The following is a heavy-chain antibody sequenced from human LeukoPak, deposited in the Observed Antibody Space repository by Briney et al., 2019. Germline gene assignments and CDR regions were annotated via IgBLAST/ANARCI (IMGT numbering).Heavy chain of an antibody. D-gene: IGHD2-2*01. J-gene: IGHJ5*02. Sequence: PGGSLRLSCAASGFTFSSYGMHWVRQAPGKGLEWVAVISYDGSNKYYADSVKGRFTISRDNSKNTLYLQMNSLRAEDTAVYYCAKDPLYCSSPSCYSGWFDPWGQGPLVTVSS. CDR3: AKDPLYCSSPSCYSGWFDP. V-gene: IGHV3-30*18. CDR2: ISYDGSNK. CDR1: GFTFSSYG.